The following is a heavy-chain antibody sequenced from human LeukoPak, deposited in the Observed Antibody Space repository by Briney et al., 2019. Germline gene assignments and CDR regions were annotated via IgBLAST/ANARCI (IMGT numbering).Heavy chain of an antibody. CDR3: ARGTYAFDI. V-gene: IGHV3-48*03. CDR1: GFTFRIYA. J-gene: IGHJ3*02. Sequence: HSGGSLRLSCAASGFTFRIYAMNWVRQAPGKGLEWVSYISSSGSTIYYADSVKGRFTISRDNAKNSLYLQMNSLRAEDTAVYYCARGTYAFDIWGQGTMVTVSS. CDR2: ISSSGSTI.